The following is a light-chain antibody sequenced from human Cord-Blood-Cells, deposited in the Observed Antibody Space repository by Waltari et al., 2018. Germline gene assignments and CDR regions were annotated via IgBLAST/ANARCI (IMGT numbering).Light chain of an antibody. CDR1: QSVSIN. V-gene: IGKV3-15*01. Sequence: EIVMTHSPSTLSVSPGERATLSCRASQSVSINLAWYQQKPGQAPRPLIYGASTRATGITARFSGSGSGTEFTLTISSLQSEDFAVYYCQQYNNWPPITFGQGTRLEIK. J-gene: IGKJ5*01. CDR2: GAS. CDR3: QQYNNWPPIT.